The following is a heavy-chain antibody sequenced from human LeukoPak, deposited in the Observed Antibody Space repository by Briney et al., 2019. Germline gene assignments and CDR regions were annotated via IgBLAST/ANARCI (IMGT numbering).Heavy chain of an antibody. Sequence: PGGSLRLSCAASGFTFSSYAMSWVRQAPGKGLEWVSAISGSGGSTYYADSVKGRFTISRDNSKNTLYLQTNSVRAEDTAVYYCARGRLSMVRAPFDYWGQGTLVTVSS. D-gene: IGHD3-10*01. CDR3: ARGRLSMVRAPFDY. J-gene: IGHJ4*02. CDR2: ISGSGGST. CDR1: GFTFSSYA. V-gene: IGHV3-23*01.